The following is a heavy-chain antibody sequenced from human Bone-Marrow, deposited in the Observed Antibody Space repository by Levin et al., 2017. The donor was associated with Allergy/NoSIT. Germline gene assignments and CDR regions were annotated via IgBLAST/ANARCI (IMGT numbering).Heavy chain of an antibody. Sequence: PGGSLRLSCAASGFSFTKVWMTWVRQAPGKGLEWVGRIKSETDGGTIDYAAPVKGRFTISRDDSKSTLYLQMNSLKTEDTAVYYCTTELRVRKVRDGYWGQGTQVTVSS. CDR3: TTELRVRKVRDGY. J-gene: IGHJ4*02. D-gene: IGHD5-24*01. CDR1: GFSFTKVW. V-gene: IGHV3-15*01. CDR2: IKSETDGGTI.